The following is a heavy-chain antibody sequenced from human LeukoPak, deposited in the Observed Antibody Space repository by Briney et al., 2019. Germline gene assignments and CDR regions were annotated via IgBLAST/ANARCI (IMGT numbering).Heavy chain of an antibody. CDR3: ARDRSGSYYGFDY. CDR2: INPSGGGT. D-gene: IGHD1-26*01. CDR1: GYTFTTYY. V-gene: IGHV1-46*01. J-gene: IGHJ4*02. Sequence: ASVKVSCKASGYTFTTYYIHWVRQAPGQGLEWMGIINPSGGGTSYAQKFQGRVTVTMDTSTSTVYMEVSSLRFEDTAVYYCARDRSGSYYGFDYWGQGTLVTVSS.